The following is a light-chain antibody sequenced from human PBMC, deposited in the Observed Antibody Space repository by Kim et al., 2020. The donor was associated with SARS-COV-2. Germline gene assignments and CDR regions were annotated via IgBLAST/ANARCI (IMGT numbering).Light chain of an antibody. CDR3: QSYDDNIWV. V-gene: IGLV6-57*03. CDR1: SGSIVSDF. CDR2: EDH. J-gene: IGLJ3*02. Sequence: GKTVIISCSRRSGSIVSDFVQWFQQRPGSAPTTVIYEDHKRPSGVPDRFSGSVDSSSNSASLTFSGLRAEDEADYYCQSYDDNIWVFGGGTQLTVL.